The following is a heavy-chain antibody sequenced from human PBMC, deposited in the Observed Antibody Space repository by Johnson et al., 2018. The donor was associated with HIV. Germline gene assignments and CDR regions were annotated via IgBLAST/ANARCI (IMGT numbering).Heavy chain of an antibody. D-gene: IGHD6-6*01. Sequence: QVQLVESGGGVVQPGRSLRLSCAASGFTFSSYAMHWVRQAPGKGLEWVAIIYYDGTNKYYADSVKGRFTISRDNSKNTLSLQMISLRAEDTAVYYCARDILEYSSSVPDAFDIWGQGTMVTVSS. CDR2: IYYDGTNK. CDR3: ARDILEYSSSVPDAFDI. J-gene: IGHJ3*02. V-gene: IGHV3-30-3*01. CDR1: GFTFSSYA.